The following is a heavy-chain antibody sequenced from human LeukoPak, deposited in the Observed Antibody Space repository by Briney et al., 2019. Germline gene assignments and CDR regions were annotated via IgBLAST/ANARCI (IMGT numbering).Heavy chain of an antibody. Sequence: HSGSPLRLSCAACGLVFSSCGMHWVPQPSRKGLEWVAVIAYHGGAEYYADSVKGRFNISRDNSKNTLYLQMNSLRAEDTAVYYCARDALYDSSGYHYGTFDYWGQGTLVTVSS. D-gene: IGHD3-22*01. CDR1: GLVFSSCG. CDR2: IAYHGGAE. V-gene: IGHV3-30*03. CDR3: ARDALYDSSGYHYGTFDY. J-gene: IGHJ4*02.